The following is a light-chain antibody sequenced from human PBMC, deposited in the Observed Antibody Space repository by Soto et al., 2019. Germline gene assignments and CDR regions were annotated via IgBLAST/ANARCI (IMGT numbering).Light chain of an antibody. CDR2: DVS. Sequence: QSVLTQPASVSGSPGQTITISCTGTSSDVGGYNYVSWYQQHPGKAPKLMIYDVSNRPSGVSNRFSGSKSGNTASLTIAGLADEDADYYYCSSYTGSSALAVFGGGTQLTVL. J-gene: IGLJ7*01. V-gene: IGLV2-14*01. CDR3: SSYTGSSALAV. CDR1: SSDVGGYNY.